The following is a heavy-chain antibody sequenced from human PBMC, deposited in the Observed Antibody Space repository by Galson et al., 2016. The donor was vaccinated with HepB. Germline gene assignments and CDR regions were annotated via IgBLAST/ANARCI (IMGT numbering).Heavy chain of an antibody. D-gene: IGHD1-26*01. V-gene: IGHV3-7*03. J-gene: IGHJ4*02. CDR1: GFTFSNYW. CDR3: ARERGSYLG. Sequence: LRLSCAASGFTFSNYWMSWVRQAPGKGLEWVANIKNDGSQKYYVDSVKGRFTISLDTSKNQFSLRLRSVTAADTAIYYCARERGSYLGWGQGTLVTVSS. CDR2: IKNDGSQK.